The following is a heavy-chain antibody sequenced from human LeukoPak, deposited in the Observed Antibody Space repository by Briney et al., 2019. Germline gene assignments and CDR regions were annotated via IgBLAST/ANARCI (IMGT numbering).Heavy chain of an antibody. V-gene: IGHV4-59*08. Sequence: SATLSLTCTVSGGSISSYYWSWIRQPPGKGLESIGYIYYTGITTYNPSLKSRVTISIDTSKNQFSLRLTSVTAADTAVYYCARHKYDSSGSYYGGYYFDYWGQGTLVTVSS. CDR1: GGSISSYY. CDR2: IYYTGIT. J-gene: IGHJ4*02. D-gene: IGHD3-22*01. CDR3: ARHKYDSSGSYYGGYYFDY.